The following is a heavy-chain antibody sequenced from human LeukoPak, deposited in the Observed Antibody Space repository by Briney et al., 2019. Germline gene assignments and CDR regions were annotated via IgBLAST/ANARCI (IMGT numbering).Heavy chain of an antibody. D-gene: IGHD1-7*01. V-gene: IGHV4-39*01. Sequence: SETLSLTCTVSGGSISSSSYYWGWLRQPPGTGLEWIGSIYYSGSTYYNPSLKSRVTISVDTSKNQFSLKLSSVTAADTAVYYCARHRARRRITGTTNWFDPWGQGTLVTVSS. CDR2: IYYSGST. CDR3: ARHRARRRITGTTNWFDP. J-gene: IGHJ5*02. CDR1: GGSISSSSYY.